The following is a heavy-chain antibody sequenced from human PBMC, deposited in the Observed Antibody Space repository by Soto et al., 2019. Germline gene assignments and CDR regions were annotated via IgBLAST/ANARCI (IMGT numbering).Heavy chain of an antibody. D-gene: IGHD3-16*01. CDR2: IIPIFGTA. CDR1: GGTFSSYA. J-gene: IGHJ3*02. CDR3: ARCRWYDYVHWMYDAFDI. V-gene: IGHV1-69*13. Sequence: PGPPVKVSCKASGGTFSSYAISWVRHAPGQGLEWMGGIIPIFGTANYAQKFQGRVTITADESTSTAYMELSSLRSEDTAVYYCARCRWYDYVHWMYDAFDIWGQGTMVTVSS.